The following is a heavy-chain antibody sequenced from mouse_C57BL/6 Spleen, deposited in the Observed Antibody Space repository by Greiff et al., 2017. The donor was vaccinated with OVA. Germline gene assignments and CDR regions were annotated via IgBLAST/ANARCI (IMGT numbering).Heavy chain of an antibody. D-gene: IGHD2-3*01. CDR2: IRLKSDNYAT. CDR1: GFTFSNYW. V-gene: IGHV6-3*01. CDR3: TGTYDYFDY. Sequence: DVKLQESGGGLVQPGGSMKLSCVASGFTFSNYWMNWVRQSPEKGLEWVAQIRLKSDNYATHYAESVKGRFTISRDDSKSSVYLQMNNLRAEDTGIYYCTGTYDYFDYWGQGTTLTVSS. J-gene: IGHJ2*01.